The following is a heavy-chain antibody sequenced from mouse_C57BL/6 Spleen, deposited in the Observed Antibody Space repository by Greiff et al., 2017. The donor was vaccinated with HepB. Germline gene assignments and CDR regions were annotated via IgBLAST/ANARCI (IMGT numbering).Heavy chain of an antibody. V-gene: IGHV5-17*01. D-gene: IGHD2-5*01. J-gene: IGHJ1*03. CDR2: ISSGSSTI. CDR3: ARTVSYYSNWYFDV. CDR1: GFTFSDYG. Sequence: EVKVEESGGGLVKPGGSLKLSCAASGFTFSDYGMHWVRQAPEKGLEWVAYISSGSSTIYYADTVKGRFTISRDNAKNTLFLQMTSLRSEDTAMYYCARTVSYYSNWYFDVWGTVTTVTVSS.